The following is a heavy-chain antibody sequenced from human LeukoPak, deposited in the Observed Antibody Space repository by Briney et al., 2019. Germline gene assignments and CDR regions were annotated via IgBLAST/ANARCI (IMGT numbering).Heavy chain of an antibody. Sequence: SETLSLTCAVSGYSVSSGYYWGWIRQPPGKGLEWIGNIYHSGSTYYNPSLKSRVTISVDTSKNQFSLKLSSVTAADTAVYYCARLSHDYGDYWGQGTLVTVSS. J-gene: IGHJ4*02. CDR2: IYHSGST. D-gene: IGHD3-16*01. CDR3: ARLSHDYGDY. CDR1: GYSVSSGYY. V-gene: IGHV4-38-2*01.